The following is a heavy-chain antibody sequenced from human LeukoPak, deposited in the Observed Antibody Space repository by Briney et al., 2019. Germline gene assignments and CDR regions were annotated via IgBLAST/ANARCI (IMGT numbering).Heavy chain of an antibody. V-gene: IGHV3-21*01. Sequence: GGSLRLSCAASGFTFSSYSMNWVRQAPGKGLEWVSSISSSSSYIYYADSVKGRFTISRDNAKNSLYLQMNSLRAEDTAVYYCARPIAVAGVSCDYWGQGTLVTVSS. CDR1: GFTFSSYS. CDR3: ARPIAVAGVSCDY. J-gene: IGHJ4*02. D-gene: IGHD6-19*01. CDR2: ISSSSSYI.